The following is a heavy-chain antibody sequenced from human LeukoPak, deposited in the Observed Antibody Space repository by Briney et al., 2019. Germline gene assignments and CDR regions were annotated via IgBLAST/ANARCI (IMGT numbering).Heavy chain of an antibody. Sequence: ASVKVSCKASGGTFSSYAISLVRQAPGQGLEWMGGIIPIFGTANYAQKFQGRVTITTDESTSTAYMELSSLRSEDTAEYYCARDPPQITMALLGFDPWGQGTLVTVSS. CDR1: GGTFSSYA. D-gene: IGHD3-10*01. J-gene: IGHJ5*02. CDR2: IIPIFGTA. CDR3: ARDPPQITMALLGFDP. V-gene: IGHV1-69*05.